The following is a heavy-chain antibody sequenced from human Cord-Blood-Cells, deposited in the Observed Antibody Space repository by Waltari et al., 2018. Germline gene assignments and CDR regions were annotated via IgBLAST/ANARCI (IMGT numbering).Heavy chain of an antibody. CDR3: AREGISNAFDI. CDR1: GFTFSSYW. J-gene: IGHJ3*02. CDR2: IKQDGSEK. V-gene: IGHV3-7*01. Sequence: EVQLVESGGGLVQPGGSLRLSCAAPGFTFSSYWMSWVRQAPGKGLEWVANIKQDGSEKYDGDSVKGRFTISRDNAKNSLYLQMNSLRAEDTAVYYCAREGISNAFDIWGQGTMVTVSS. D-gene: IGHD3-10*01.